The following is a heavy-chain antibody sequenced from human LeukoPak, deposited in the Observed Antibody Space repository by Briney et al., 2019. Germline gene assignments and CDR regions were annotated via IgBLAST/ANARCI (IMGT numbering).Heavy chain of an antibody. D-gene: IGHD3-9*01. CDR3: AKEGIRYHSHHNWFDP. J-gene: IGHJ5*02. CDR1: GFTFSSYG. V-gene: IGHV3-30*18. Sequence: GGSLRLSSAASGFTFSSYGMHWVRQAPGKGLEWVAVISYDGSNKYYADSVKGRFTISRDNSKNTLYLQMNSLRAEDTAVFFRAKEGIRYHSHHNWFDPWGQGTLVTVSS. CDR2: ISYDGSNK.